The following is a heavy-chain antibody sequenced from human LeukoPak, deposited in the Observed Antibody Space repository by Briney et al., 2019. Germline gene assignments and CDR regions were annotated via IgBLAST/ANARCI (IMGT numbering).Heavy chain of an antibody. CDR1: GGSFSGYY. V-gene: IGHV4-34*01. J-gene: IGHJ3*02. CDR3: ARGYDAFDI. Sequence: PSETLSLTCAVYGGSFSGYYWSWIRQPPGKGLEWIGEINHSGSTNYNPSLKSRVTISVDTSKNQFSLELSSVTAADTAVYYCARGYDAFDIWGQGTMVTVSS. CDR2: INHSGST.